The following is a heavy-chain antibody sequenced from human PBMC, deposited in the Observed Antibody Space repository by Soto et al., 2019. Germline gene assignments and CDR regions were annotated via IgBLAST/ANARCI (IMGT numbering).Heavy chain of an antibody. CDR3: VKQSGPGSYYKVGSGGHFDY. D-gene: IGHD3-10*01. CDR2: IWLDGRNT. CDR1: EFGFNNFG. V-gene: IGHV3-30*18. Sequence: QVQLVESGGGVVQPGRSLGFSCAPPEFGFNNFGRHGFRQVPAKGLEWVMVIWLDGRNTDYADSVKGRFTISRDNSKNTLYLQMTSRTAEDTAVYYCVKQSGPGSYYKVGSGGHFDYWGQGTLVTVSS. J-gene: IGHJ4*02.